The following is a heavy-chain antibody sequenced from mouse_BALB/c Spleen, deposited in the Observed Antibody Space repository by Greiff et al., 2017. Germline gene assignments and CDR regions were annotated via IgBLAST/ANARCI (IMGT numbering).Heavy chain of an antibody. CDR2: ISSGSSTI. D-gene: IGHD3-3*01. V-gene: IGHV5-17*02. Sequence: EVKLVESGGGLVQPGGSRKLSCAASGFTFSSFGMHWVRQAPEMGLEWVAYISSGSSTIYYADTVKGRFTISRDNPKNTLFLQMTSLRSEDTAMYYCARSRKGLDYWGQGTTLTVSS. CDR1: GFTFSSFG. J-gene: IGHJ2*01. CDR3: ARSRKGLDY.